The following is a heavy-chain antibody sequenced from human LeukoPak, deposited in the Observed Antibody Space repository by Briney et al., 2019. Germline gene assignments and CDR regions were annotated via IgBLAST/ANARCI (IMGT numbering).Heavy chain of an antibody. CDR2: IWSGGSNK. CDR1: GFTFSSYG. Sequence: GGSLRLSCAASGFTFSSYGMHWVRQAPGKGLEWVAVIWSGGSNKNYADSVKGRFTISRDNSKNTLYLQMNSLRVEDTAMYYCATDIGSAPFDYWGQGTLVTVSS. J-gene: IGHJ4*02. V-gene: IGHV3-33*01. CDR3: ATDIGSAPFDY. D-gene: IGHD3-10*01.